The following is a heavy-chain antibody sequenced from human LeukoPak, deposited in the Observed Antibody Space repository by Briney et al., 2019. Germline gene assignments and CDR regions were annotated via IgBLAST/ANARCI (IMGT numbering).Heavy chain of an antibody. Sequence: PGGSLRLSCTASGVTVSSDYVSWVRQAPGKGLEWVSFIYRGGITYYADSVKGRFTISRDSSLNTVYLQMNSLRVEDMAVYYCGRGSAGYPSDYRGQGTLVIVSS. CDR2: IYRGGIT. CDR3: GRGSAGYPSDY. D-gene: IGHD5-12*01. J-gene: IGHJ4*02. V-gene: IGHV3-66*01. CDR1: GVTVSSDY.